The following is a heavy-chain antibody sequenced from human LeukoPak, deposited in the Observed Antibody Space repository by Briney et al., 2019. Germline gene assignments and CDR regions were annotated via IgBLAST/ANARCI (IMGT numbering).Heavy chain of an antibody. CDR3: ARGGYGSGRPNWFDP. J-gene: IGHJ5*02. CDR1: GGSISSSSYY. Sequence: SETLSLTCTVSGGSISSSSYYWGWIRQPPGKGLEWIGSIYYSGSTYYNPSLKSRVTISVDRSKDQFSLKLSSVTAADTAVYYCARGGYGSGRPNWFDPWGQGTLVTVSS. V-gene: IGHV4-39*07. CDR2: IYYSGST. D-gene: IGHD3-10*01.